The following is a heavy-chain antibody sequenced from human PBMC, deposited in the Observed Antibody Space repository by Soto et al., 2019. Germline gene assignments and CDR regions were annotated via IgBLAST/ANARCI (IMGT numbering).Heavy chain of an antibody. V-gene: IGHV3-33*08. J-gene: IGHJ6*04. D-gene: IGHD2-21*02. CDR1: GFTFSSYA. CDR3: AGGGHIVVVTSNLYYSGLDV. CDR2: IWYDGSKK. Sequence: LRLSCAASGFTFSSYAMSWVRQAPGKGLEWVAFIWYDGSKKYYADSVKGRFTISRDNSKNTLYLQMSSLRAEDTSVYYCAGGGHIVVVTSNLYYSGLDVWGKGTTVTVSS.